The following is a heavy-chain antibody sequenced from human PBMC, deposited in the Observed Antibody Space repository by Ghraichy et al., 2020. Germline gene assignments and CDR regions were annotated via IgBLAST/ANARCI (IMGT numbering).Heavy chain of an antibody. CDR1: GFIFRDYV. Sequence: GGSLRLSCEASGFIFRDYVMHWVRQAPGKGLEWVGNIWYNGANVYYGDSVRGRFTISRDNSKNTLYLRMASLRVEDTAMYYCVKGYADTTLYAEPEYWGQGTLVTVSS. CDR3: VKGYADTTLYAEPEY. V-gene: IGHV3-33*06. J-gene: IGHJ4*02. D-gene: IGHD2-8*01. CDR2: IWYNGANV.